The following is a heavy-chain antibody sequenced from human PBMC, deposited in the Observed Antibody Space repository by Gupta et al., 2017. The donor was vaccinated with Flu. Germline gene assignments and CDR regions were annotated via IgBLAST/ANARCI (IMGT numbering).Heavy chain of an antibody. V-gene: IGHV1-69*01. CDR2: IIAIFGTT. CDR1: GGIFNSYA. J-gene: IGHJ4*02. CDR3: ARGATYYVSYCDY. D-gene: IGHD1-26*01. Sequence: QVQLVQSGAEVKKPGSSVKVSCKASGGIFNSYAISWVRQAPGQGLEWMGGIIAIFGTTNYAQNFQGRLTITADESTSTVYMELSSLRSEDTAVYYCARGATYYVSYCDYWGQGTLVTVSS.